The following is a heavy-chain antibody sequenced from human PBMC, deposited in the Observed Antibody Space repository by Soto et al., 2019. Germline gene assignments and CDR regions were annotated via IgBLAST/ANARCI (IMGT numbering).Heavy chain of an antibody. CDR3: ARPPWGAYYHDN. J-gene: IGHJ4*02. D-gene: IGHD3-10*01. Sequence: SETLSRTCTVSPGSLTSGSYYWIWIRHHPASGLEWIGYIYYTGKTFYKPSLKSRLAIPVDRSKNLFSLKLTSVSAAHTAVYDCARPPWGAYYHDNWGQGTLVAVSS. V-gene: IGHV4-31*03. CDR2: IYYTGKT. CDR1: PGSLTSGSYY.